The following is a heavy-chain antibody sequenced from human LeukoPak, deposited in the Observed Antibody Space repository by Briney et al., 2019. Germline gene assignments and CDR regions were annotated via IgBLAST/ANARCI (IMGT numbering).Heavy chain of an antibody. CDR2: IYHSGST. J-gene: IGHJ6*03. D-gene: IGHD5-24*01. CDR3: ARVRRWLQFYYYYYYMDV. V-gene: IGHV4-4*02. CDR1: GGSISSSNW. Sequence: SETLSLTCAVSGGSISSSNWWSWVRQPPGKGLEWIGEIYHSGSTNYNPSLKSRVTISVDTSKNQFSLKLSSVTAADTAVYYCARVRRWLQFYYYYYYMDVWGKGTMVTVSS.